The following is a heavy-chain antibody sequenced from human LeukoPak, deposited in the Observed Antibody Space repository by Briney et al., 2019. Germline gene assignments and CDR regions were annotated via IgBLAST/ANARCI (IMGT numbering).Heavy chain of an antibody. CDR1: GGSFSGYY. Sequence: PSETLSLTCAVYGGSFSGYYWSWIRQPPGKGLEWIGEINHSGSTNYNPSLKSRVTISVDTSKNQFSLKLSSVTAADTAVYYCALWHSSGYCFDYWGQGTLVTVSS. CDR3: ALWHSSGYCFDY. CDR2: INHSGST. J-gene: IGHJ4*02. D-gene: IGHD3-22*01. V-gene: IGHV4-34*01.